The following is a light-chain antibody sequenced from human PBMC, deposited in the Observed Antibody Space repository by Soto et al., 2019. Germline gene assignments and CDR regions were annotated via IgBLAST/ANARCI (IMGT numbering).Light chain of an antibody. Sequence: IQMTQSPSAVSASVGDRVTITCLASQGISNYLAWFQQKPGKVPKRLIYVASSLQSGVPSRFSGSGSGTEFTLTISSLQPEDSATYYCLHHNRYPWTFGQGTKVDIK. CDR3: LHHNRYPWT. V-gene: IGKV1-17*03. CDR1: QGISNY. CDR2: VAS. J-gene: IGKJ1*01.